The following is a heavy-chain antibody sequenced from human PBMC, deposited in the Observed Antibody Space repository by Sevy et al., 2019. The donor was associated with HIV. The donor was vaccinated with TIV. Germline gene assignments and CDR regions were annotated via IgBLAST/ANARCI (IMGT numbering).Heavy chain of an antibody. CDR3: ARYRVAGNFDY. CDR1: GGSFSGYY. D-gene: IGHD6-19*01. CDR2: INHSGST. J-gene: IGHJ4*02. Sequence: LSLTCAVYGGSFSGYYWSWIRQPPGKGLEWIGEINHSGSTNYNPSLKSRVTISVDTSKNQFSLKLNSVTAADTAVYYCARYRVAGNFDYWGQGTLVTVSS. V-gene: IGHV4-34*01.